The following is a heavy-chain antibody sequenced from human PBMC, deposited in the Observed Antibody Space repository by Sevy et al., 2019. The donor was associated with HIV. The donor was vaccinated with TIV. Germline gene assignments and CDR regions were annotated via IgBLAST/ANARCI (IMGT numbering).Heavy chain of an antibody. CDR3: AKGDTSTRYYYYGMDV. J-gene: IGHJ6*02. CDR2: ISGSGGTT. Sequence: GGSLRLSCAASGFTFSNFGMSWVRQAPGKGLEWVSTISGSGGTTYYAHSVKGRFTISRDKSKKTLYLQMNSLRAEDTALYYCAKGDTSTRYYYYGMDVWGQGTAVTVSS. V-gene: IGHV3-23*01. D-gene: IGHD2-2*01. CDR1: GFTFSNFG.